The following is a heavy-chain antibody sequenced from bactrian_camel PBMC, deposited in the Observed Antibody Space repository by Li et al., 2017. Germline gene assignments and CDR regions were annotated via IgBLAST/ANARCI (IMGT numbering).Heavy chain of an antibody. J-gene: IGHJ4*01. V-gene: IGHV3S60*01. CDR2: IGSGGTI. CDR1: GLADTNYC. D-gene: IGHD2*01. Sequence: QVQLVESGGGSVQPGGSLRLSCRISGLADTNYCMGWFRQAPGKERESVARIGSGGTIFYAGSVKGRFTISRDNAKNTVYLQLNSLKTEDTGMYYCSASLSEHSTTLGGRPPGQGTQVTVS.